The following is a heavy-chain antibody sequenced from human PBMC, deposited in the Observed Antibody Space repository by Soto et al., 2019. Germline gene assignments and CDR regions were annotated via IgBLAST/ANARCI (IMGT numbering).Heavy chain of an antibody. V-gene: IGHV4-4*02. D-gene: IGHD6-13*01. J-gene: IGHJ4*02. CDR3: VSSSWYSLDY. CDR1: GGSITSDDNW. CDR2: IYHSGST. Sequence: SETLSLTCAVSGGSITSDDNWWSWVRQPPGKGLEWIGEIYHSGSTNYNPSLNSRVTISVDKSRNQFSLKLTSVTAADTAVYYCVSSSWYSLDYWGQGTLVTVSS.